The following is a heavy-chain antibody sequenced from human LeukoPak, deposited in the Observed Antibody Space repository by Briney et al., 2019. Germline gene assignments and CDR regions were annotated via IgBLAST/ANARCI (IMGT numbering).Heavy chain of an antibody. CDR1: GGSISSYY. CDR2: IYYSGST. CDR3: TRGSIAYYYMDG. Sequence: PSETLSLTCTVLGGSISSYYWSWIRQPPGKGLEWIGNIYYSGSTHYNPSLTSRVTLSVATSKNQFSLKRSSVTAADTAVYYCTRGSIAYYYMDGWGKGTTVTISS. D-gene: IGHD3-22*01. J-gene: IGHJ6*03. V-gene: IGHV4-59*01.